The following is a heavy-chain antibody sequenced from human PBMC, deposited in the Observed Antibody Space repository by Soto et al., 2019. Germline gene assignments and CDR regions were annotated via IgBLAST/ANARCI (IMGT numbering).Heavy chain of an antibody. D-gene: IGHD6-19*01. J-gene: IGHJ6*02. CDR2: IYYSGST. Sequence: SETLSLTCTVSGGSVSSGSYYWSWIRQPPGKGLEWIGYIYYSGSTNYNPSLKSRVTISVDTSKNQFSLKLSSVTAADTAVYYCERDRLAVASFYYYGMDVWGQGTTVTVSS. CDR3: ERDRLAVASFYYYGMDV. CDR1: GGSVSSGSYY. V-gene: IGHV4-61*01.